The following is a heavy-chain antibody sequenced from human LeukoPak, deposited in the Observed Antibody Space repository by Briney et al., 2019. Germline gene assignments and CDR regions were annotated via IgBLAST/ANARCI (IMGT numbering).Heavy chain of an antibody. Sequence: SETLSLTCAAYGGSFSGYYWSWVRQPPGKGLQWIGEIIHSGSTNYNPSLKSRVTISVDTSKNQFSLKLSSVTAADTAVYYCARSPPPGATAYGVVDYWGQGTLVTVSS. J-gene: IGHJ4*02. V-gene: IGHV4-34*12. CDR3: ARSPPPGATAYGVVDY. CDR1: GGSFSGYY. D-gene: IGHD3-16*01. CDR2: IIHSGST.